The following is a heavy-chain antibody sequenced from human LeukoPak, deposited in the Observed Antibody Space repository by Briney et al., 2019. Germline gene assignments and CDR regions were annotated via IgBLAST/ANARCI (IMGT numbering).Heavy chain of an antibody. V-gene: IGHV1-2*02. Sequence: GASVKVSCKASGYTFTGYYIHWVRQAPGQGLEWMGWMNPNSGATNNAQKFQGRVTLSRDTSIGTAYMELRKLRSDDTAVYYCATSGLPTIPNFDNWGQGTMVTVSS. CDR2: MNPNSGAT. D-gene: IGHD3-3*01. CDR3: ATSGLPTIPNFDN. CDR1: GYTFTGYY. J-gene: IGHJ4*02.